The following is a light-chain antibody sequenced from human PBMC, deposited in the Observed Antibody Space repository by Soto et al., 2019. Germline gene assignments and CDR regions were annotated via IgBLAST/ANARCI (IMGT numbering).Light chain of an antibody. CDR1: SSDVGGYNY. Sequence: QSVLTQPASVSGSPGQSITISCTGTSSDVGGYNYVSWYQHHPGKAPKLMIYEVSNRPSGVSYRFSGPKSGNTASLTISGLQAEQEADYYCNSYTGSGIVFGTGTKVTVL. CDR2: EVS. V-gene: IGLV2-14*01. CDR3: NSYTGSGIV. J-gene: IGLJ1*01.